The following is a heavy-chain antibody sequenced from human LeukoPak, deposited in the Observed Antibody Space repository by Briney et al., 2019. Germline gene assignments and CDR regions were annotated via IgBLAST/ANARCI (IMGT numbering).Heavy chain of an antibody. V-gene: IGHV4-39*07. D-gene: IGHD2-2*01. Sequence: SVTLSLTCTVAGGSISSYYWGWIRQPPGKGLEWIGSIYYSGSTYYNPSLKSRVTISVDTSKNQFSLKLSSVTAADTAVYYCARVDIVVLPSADFDYWGQGTLVTVSS. J-gene: IGHJ4*02. CDR3: ARVDIVVLPSADFDY. CDR1: GGSISSYY. CDR2: IYYSGST.